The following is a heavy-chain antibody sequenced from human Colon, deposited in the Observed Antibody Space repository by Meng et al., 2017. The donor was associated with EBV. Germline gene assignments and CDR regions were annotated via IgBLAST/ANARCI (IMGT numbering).Heavy chain of an antibody. CDR2: IYHSGRT. V-gene: IGHV4-4*02. J-gene: IGHJ5*02. Sequence: QVQLQESGPGLVKPSGTLSLTCDVPGGSIRNDQWWSWVRQAPGKGLEWIGEIYHSGRTNYNPSVKSRVTISVDTSKNQLSLKLSSMTAADTAVYYCARYVFDSSSLYSNWFDPWGQGTLVTVSS. CDR3: ARYVFDSSSLYSNWFDP. D-gene: IGHD3-22*01. CDR1: GGSIRNDQW.